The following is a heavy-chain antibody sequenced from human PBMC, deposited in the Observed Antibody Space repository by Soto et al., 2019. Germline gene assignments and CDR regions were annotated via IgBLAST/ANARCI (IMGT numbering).Heavy chain of an antibody. Sequence: EVQLVESGGGLVKPGGSLRLSCAASGFTFSSYSMNWVRQAPGKGLEWVSSISSSSSYIYYADSVKGRFTISRDNAKNSLYLQLNSLRAADTAVYYCARDRRDGYNFDYWGQGTLVTVSS. CDR3: ARDRRDGYNFDY. CDR1: GFTFSSYS. CDR2: ISSSSSYI. V-gene: IGHV3-21*01. J-gene: IGHJ4*02. D-gene: IGHD5-12*01.